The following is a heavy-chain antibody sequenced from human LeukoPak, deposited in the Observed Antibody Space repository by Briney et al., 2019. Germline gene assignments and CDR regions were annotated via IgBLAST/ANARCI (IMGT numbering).Heavy chain of an antibody. J-gene: IGHJ4*02. Sequence: GSLRLSCAASGFTFSSYSMNWVRQPPGKGLEWIGEIYHSGSTNYNPSLKSRVTISVDKSKNQFSLKLSSVTAADTAVYYCARDVYDSSGLQPSDYWGQGTLVTVSS. CDR2: IYHSGST. CDR1: GFTFSSYSM. CDR3: ARDVYDSSGLQPSDY. V-gene: IGHV4-4*02. D-gene: IGHD3-22*01.